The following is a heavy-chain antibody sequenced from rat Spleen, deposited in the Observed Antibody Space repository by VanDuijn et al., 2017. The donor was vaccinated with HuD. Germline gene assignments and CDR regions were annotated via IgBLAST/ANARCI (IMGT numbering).Heavy chain of an antibody. J-gene: IGHJ2*01. CDR1: GFTFDSFP. CDR3: TLGSHYHDVPYYYEY. Sequence: EVQLVESGGGLVQPGRSMILSCAASGFTFDSFPMAWVRQAPTRGLEWVATITTSGDSTYYRDSVKGRFTISRENAKRTLYLQMDSLRSEDTATYYCTLGSHYHDVPYYYEYWGQGVMVTVSA. V-gene: IGHV5-46*01. D-gene: IGHD1-12*02. CDR2: ITTSGDST.